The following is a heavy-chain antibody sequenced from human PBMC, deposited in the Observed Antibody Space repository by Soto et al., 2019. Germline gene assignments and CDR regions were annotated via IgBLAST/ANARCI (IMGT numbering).Heavy chain of an antibody. V-gene: IGHV4-34*01. J-gene: IGHJ4*02. CDR3: ARVHDSSGYYYGDFDY. CDR2: INHSGST. D-gene: IGHD3-22*01. CDR1: GGSFSGYY. Sequence: SETLSLTCAVYGGSFSGYYWSWIRQPPGKGLEWIGEINHSGSTNYNPSLKSRVTISVDTSKNQFSLKLSSVTAADTAVYYCARVHDSSGYYYGDFDYWGQGTLVTVSS.